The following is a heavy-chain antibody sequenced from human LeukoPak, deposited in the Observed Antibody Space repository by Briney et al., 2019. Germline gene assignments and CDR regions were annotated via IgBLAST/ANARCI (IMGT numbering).Heavy chain of an antibody. V-gene: IGHV3-21*01. D-gene: IGHD3-22*01. CDR3: ARDFYDTSGYYYDY. CDR2: ISGSSSSYI. J-gene: IGHJ4*02. Sequence: GGSLRLSCAASGFTLSRYSMNWVRQAPGKGLEWVSSISGSSSSYIYYADSLKGRFTISRDNAKNSLYLQMNSLRAEDTAVYYCARDFYDTSGYYYDYWGQGTLVTVSS. CDR1: GFTLSRYS.